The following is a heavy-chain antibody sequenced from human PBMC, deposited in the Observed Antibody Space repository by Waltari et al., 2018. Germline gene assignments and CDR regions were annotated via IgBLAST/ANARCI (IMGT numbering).Heavy chain of an antibody. D-gene: IGHD4-17*01. Sequence: VQLQESGPGLVKPSDTLSLTCTVSGASMTGSYWSWFRLPPGMGLGWIGYLYATGNPHFDPSFEGQLTVSVYPSKNQYSLTLNAATAADTAVYYCARGGLASGDRRCLAAWRQGILVTV. CDR1: GASMTGSY. J-gene: IGHJ5*02. CDR2: LYATGNP. CDR3: ARGGLASGDRRCLAA. V-gene: IGHV4-59*07.